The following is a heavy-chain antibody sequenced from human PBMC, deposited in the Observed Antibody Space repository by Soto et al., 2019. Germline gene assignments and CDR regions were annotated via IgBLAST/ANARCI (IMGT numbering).Heavy chain of an antibody. D-gene: IGHD1-26*01. CDR1: GYTFSDYY. CDR3: ARLNYGSELLSGALDI. CDR2: INPKSGGA. J-gene: IGHJ3*02. Sequence: QVQLVQSRAEVKKPGASVKVSCKASGYTFSDYYIHWVRQAPGQGLEWMGWINPKSGGAHYAANFQGRVTMTRDKSIITVYMELSRQRPDDTAMVYCARLNYGSELLSGALDIRGLGSMVIVSS. V-gene: IGHV1-2*02.